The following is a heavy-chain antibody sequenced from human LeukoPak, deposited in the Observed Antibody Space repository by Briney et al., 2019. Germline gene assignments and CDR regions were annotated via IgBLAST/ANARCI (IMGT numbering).Heavy chain of an antibody. CDR3: AKGLNYYDSSGYWGAFDI. J-gene: IGHJ3*02. Sequence: GGSLRLSCAASGFTFDDYAMHWVRQAPGKGLEWVSGISWNSGSIGYADSVKGRFTISRDNAKNSLYLQMNSLRAEDTALYYCAKGLNYYDSSGYWGAFDIWGQGTMVTVSS. CDR2: ISWNSGSI. V-gene: IGHV3-9*01. CDR1: GFTFDDYA. D-gene: IGHD3-22*01.